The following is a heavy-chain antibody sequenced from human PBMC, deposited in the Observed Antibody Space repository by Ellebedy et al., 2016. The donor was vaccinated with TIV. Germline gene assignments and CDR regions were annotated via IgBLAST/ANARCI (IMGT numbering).Heavy chain of an antibody. J-gene: IGHJ4*02. V-gene: IGHV1-8*03. D-gene: IGHD4-17*01. CDR1: GYTLTELS. CDR3: ARDGYGDYRFDY. Sequence: ASVKVSCKVSGYTLTELSMHWVRQAPGKGLEWMGWMNPNSGNTGYAQKFQGRVTITRNTSISTAYMELSSLRSEDTAVYYCARDGYGDYRFDYWGQGTLVTVSS. CDR2: MNPNSGNT.